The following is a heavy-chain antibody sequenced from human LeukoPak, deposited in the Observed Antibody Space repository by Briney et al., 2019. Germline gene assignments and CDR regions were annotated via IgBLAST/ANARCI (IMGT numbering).Heavy chain of an antibody. CDR3: TTAPRGYCSGGSCSYALDI. Sequence: GGSLRLSCAASTFTFSNAWMSWVRQAPGKGLEWVGRIKSKSDGGTTDYAAPVKGRFTISRDDSKNTLYLQMNSLKTEDTAVYYCTTAPRGYCSGGSCSYALDIWGQGTMVTVSS. D-gene: IGHD2-15*01. J-gene: IGHJ3*02. CDR1: TFTFSNAW. V-gene: IGHV3-15*01. CDR2: IKSKSDGGTT.